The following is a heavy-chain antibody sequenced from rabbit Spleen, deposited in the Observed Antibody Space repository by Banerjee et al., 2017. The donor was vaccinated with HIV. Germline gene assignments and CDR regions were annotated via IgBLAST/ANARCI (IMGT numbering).Heavy chain of an antibody. CDR3: ARDTSSSFSSYGMDL. J-gene: IGHJ6*01. Sequence: QSLEESGGDLVKPEGSLTLTCTASGFSFSSGYYASWVRQAPGRGLEWIACIDIGSSGFTYFASWAKGRFTISKTSSTTVTLQMTSLTAADTATYFCARDTSSSFSSYGMDLWGPGTLVTVS. CDR2: IDIGSSGFT. CDR1: GFSFSSGYY. D-gene: IGHD1-1*01. V-gene: IGHV1S40*01.